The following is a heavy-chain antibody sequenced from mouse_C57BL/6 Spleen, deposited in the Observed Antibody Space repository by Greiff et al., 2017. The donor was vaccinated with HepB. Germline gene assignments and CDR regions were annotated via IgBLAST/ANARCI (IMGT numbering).Heavy chain of an antibody. CDR1: GYTFTDYY. J-gene: IGHJ3*01. Sequence: EVQLQQSGPVLVKPGASVKMSCKASGYTFTDYYMNWVKQSHGKRLEWIGVINPYNGGTSYNQKFKGKATLTVDKSSSTAYMELNSLTSEDSAVYYCARSEVVATPAWFAYWGQGTLVTVSA. V-gene: IGHV1-19*01. CDR3: ARSEVVATPAWFAY. D-gene: IGHD1-1*01. CDR2: INPYNGGT.